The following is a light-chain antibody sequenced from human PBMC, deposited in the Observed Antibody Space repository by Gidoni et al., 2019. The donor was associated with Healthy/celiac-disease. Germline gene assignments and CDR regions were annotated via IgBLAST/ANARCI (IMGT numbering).Light chain of an antibody. J-gene: IGKJ4*01. V-gene: IGKV3-11*01. CDR2: DAS. Sequence: EIVLTQYPATLSLSPGEIATLSCRASQSVSSYLAWYQQKPVQAPRLLIYDASNRATGIPARFSGSGSGTDFTLTISSLEPEDFAVYYCQQRSNWPLTFGGGTKVEIK. CDR1: QSVSSY. CDR3: QQRSNWPLT.